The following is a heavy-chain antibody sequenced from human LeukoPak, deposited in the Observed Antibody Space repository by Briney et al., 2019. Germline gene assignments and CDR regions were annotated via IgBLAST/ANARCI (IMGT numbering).Heavy chain of an antibody. J-gene: IGHJ6*02. CDR1: GGSISSGGYS. CDR3: ATDLPTTSKGMDV. V-gene: IGHV4-31*03. D-gene: IGHD4-17*01. CDR2: IYYSGST. Sequence: SQTLSLTCTVSGGSISSGGYSWSWIRQHPGKGLEWIGYIYYSGSTYYNPSLKSRVTISVDTSKNQFSLKLSSVTAADTAVYYCATDLPTTSKGMDVWGQGTTVTVSS.